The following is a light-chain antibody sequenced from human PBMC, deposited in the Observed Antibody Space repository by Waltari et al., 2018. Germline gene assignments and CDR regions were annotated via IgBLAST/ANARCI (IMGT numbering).Light chain of an antibody. Sequence: QSAPTQPASVSGSPGQSITISCTGIDSDLGSYNYVSWYRQTPDKAPEVIIYDFTSRPPGVSSRFSGSKSGNTASLTISGLQAEDEGHYYCTSYTTTRLTFGGGTKLTV. CDR1: DSDLGSYNY. V-gene: IGLV2-14*01. J-gene: IGLJ2*01. CDR2: DFT. CDR3: TSYTTTRLT.